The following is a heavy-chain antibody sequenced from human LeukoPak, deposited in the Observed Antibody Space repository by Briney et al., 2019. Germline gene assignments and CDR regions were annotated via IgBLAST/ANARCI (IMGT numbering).Heavy chain of an antibody. CDR3: ARQAAAGETFDY. CDR1: GFTFSSFG. J-gene: IGHJ4*02. CDR2: IWYDGSNK. D-gene: IGHD6-13*01. Sequence: PGRSLRLSCAASGFTFSSFGMHWVRRASGKGLEWVAVIWYDGSNKYYADSVKGRFTISRDNSKNTLFLQMNSLRAEDTAMYYCARQAAAGETFDYWGQGTLVTVSS. V-gene: IGHV3-33*01.